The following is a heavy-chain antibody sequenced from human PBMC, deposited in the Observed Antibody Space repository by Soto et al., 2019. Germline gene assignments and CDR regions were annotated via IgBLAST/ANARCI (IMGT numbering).Heavy chain of an antibody. CDR2: IYYSGST. V-gene: IGHV4-39*01. CDR3: ARLNPVAAILRFDP. D-gene: IGHD2-15*01. Sequence: QLQLQESGPGLVKPSETLSLTCTVSGGSISSSSYYWGWIRQPPGKGLEWIGSIYYSGSTYYNPSLKSRVTLSVDTSKNQFSLKLSSVTAADTAVYYCARLNPVAAILRFDPWGQGTLVTVSS. J-gene: IGHJ5*02. CDR1: GGSISSSSYY.